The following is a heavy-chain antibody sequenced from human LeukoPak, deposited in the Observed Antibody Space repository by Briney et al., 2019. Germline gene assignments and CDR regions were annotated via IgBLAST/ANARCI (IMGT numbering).Heavy chain of an antibody. CDR2: IYYSGST. Sequence: SETLSLTCTVSGGSISSSSYYWVWIRQPPGKGLEWIGSIYYSGSTYYNPSLKSRVTISVDTSKNQFSLKLSSVTAADTAVYYCARQNIAVAASYCFDYWGQGTLVTVSS. D-gene: IGHD6-19*01. V-gene: IGHV4-39*01. J-gene: IGHJ4*02. CDR3: ARQNIAVAASYCFDY. CDR1: GGSISSSSYY.